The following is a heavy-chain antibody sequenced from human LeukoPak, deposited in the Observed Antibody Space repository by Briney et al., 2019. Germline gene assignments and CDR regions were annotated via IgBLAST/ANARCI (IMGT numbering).Heavy chain of an antibody. D-gene: IGHD3-3*01. CDR1: GYTFTGYY. Sequence: ASVKVSCKASGYTFTGYYMHWVRQAPGQGLEWMGWINPNSGGTDYAQKFQGRVTMTRDTSISTAYMELSRLRSDDTAAYYCARDYDFWSGYYSGNGDYYGMDVWGQGTTVTVSS. J-gene: IGHJ6*02. V-gene: IGHV1-2*02. CDR2: INPNSGGT. CDR3: ARDYDFWSGYYSGNGDYYGMDV.